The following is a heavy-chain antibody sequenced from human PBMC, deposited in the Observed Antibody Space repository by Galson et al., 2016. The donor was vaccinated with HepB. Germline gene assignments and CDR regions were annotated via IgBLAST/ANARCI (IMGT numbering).Heavy chain of an antibody. CDR1: GFTFSTYW. V-gene: IGHV3-74*01. J-gene: IGHJ4*02. CDR2: IKTDGTVS. CDR3: ARGIAIIGAGVDY. D-gene: IGHD3-3*01. Sequence: SLRLSCAASGFTFSTYWMDWVRQVPGKGLVWVSHIKTDGTVSTYADSVKGRFTISRDNAKNIVYLQMNSLRADDTAVYYCARGIAIIGAGVDYWGRGTPVTVSS.